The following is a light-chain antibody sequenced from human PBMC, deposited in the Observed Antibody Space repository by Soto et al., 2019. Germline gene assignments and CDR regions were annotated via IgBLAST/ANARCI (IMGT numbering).Light chain of an antibody. CDR2: GAS. CDR1: QSVSSN. CDR3: QQYGSSGVT. J-gene: IGKJ3*01. Sequence: EIVMTQSPATLSLSPGERATLSCRASQSVSSNLAWYQQKPGQAPRLLIYGASTRATGIADRFSGSGSGTDFTLTISRLEPEDFAVYYCQQYGSSGVTFGPGTKVDI. V-gene: IGKV3-20*01.